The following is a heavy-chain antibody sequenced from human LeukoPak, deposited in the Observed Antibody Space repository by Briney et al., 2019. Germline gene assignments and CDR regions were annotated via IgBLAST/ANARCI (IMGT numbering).Heavy chain of an antibody. J-gene: IGHJ4*02. CDR1: GFTFSSYA. CDR3: ARDYYNSGSYYQRDFDY. D-gene: IGHD3-10*01. V-gene: IGHV3-33*01. CDR2: IWYDVVNI. Sequence: GGSLRLSCAAAGFTFSSYAMNWVRQAPGKGREWVAAIWYDVVNISSAASVKCPFTISRDNSKNMLFLQMNTLRAEDTAVYYCARDYYNSGSYYQRDFDYWGQGTLVTVSS.